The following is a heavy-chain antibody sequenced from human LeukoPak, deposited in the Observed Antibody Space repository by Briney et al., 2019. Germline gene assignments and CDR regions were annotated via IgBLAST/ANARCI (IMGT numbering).Heavy chain of an antibody. CDR1: GFTFSSYG. J-gene: IGHJ4*02. D-gene: IGHD3-22*01. V-gene: IGHV3-30*03. CDR2: ISYDGSNT. CDR3: ARAEGAYYYDS. Sequence: GGSLRLSCVASGFTFSSYGMHWVRQAPGKGLEWVAVISYDGSNTFYVESLKGRFTISRDNSKDTLYLQMNSLRSEDTAVYYCARAEGAYYYDSWGQGTLVTVSS.